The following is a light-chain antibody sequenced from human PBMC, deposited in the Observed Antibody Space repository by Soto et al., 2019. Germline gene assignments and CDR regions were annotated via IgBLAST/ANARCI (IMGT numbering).Light chain of an antibody. V-gene: IGKV1-5*01. CDR1: QSISTW. J-gene: IGKJ1*01. CDR3: QQHNGYSERM. Sequence: IRMTQSPSSLSASTGDRVTITCRASQSISTWLAWYQQKPGKAPKLLIYGASSLASGVPSRFSGSGSGTEFTLTISSLQPDDFATYYCQQHNGYSERMFGQGTKVDIK. CDR2: GAS.